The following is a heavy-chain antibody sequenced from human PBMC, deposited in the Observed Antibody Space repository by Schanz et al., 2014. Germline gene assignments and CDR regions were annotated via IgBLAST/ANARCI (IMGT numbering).Heavy chain of an antibody. CDR2: ISHSGGSK. J-gene: IGHJ6*02. CDR1: GFTFGSYA. V-gene: IGHV3-23*01. CDR3: AKGMGYCSGGTCYDYYYYGLDV. D-gene: IGHD2-15*01. Sequence: EEQLLQSGGGLVQPGGSLRLSCAASGFTFGSYAMTWVRQAPGKGLEWVSSISHSGGSKYYADSVKGRFTISRDNSENTLYLQMNSLSADDTAVFYCAKGMGYCSGGTCYDYYYYGLDVWGQGTTXTVSS.